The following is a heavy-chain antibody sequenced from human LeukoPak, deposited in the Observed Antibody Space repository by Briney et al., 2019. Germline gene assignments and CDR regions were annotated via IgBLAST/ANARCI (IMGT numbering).Heavy chain of an antibody. V-gene: IGHV4-34*01. CDR2: INHSGST. J-gene: IGHJ4*02. D-gene: IGHD6-19*01. CDR3: ARVSIAVAGFDY. CDR1: GGSFSGHY. Sequence: SETLSLTCAVYGGSFSGHYWSWIRQPPGKGLEWIGEINHSGSTNYNPSLKSRVTISVDTSKNQFSLKLSSVTAADTAVYYCARVSIAVAGFDYWGQGTLVTVSS.